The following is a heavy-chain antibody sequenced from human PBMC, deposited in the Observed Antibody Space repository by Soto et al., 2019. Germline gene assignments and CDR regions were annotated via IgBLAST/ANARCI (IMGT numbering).Heavy chain of an antibody. V-gene: IGHV3-48*02. D-gene: IGHD4-17*01. CDR1: GFSLTSCS. CDR2: ISPSGATI. Sequence: GGSLRLSCAVSGFSLTSCSMTWVRQVPGKGLEWVSYISPSGATIHYADSVRGRFTISRDHATNSLYLQMNSLRDEDTAVYYCARGDYPFPYYYYGLDVWGLGTTVTVSS. CDR3: ARGDYPFPYYYYGLDV. J-gene: IGHJ6*02.